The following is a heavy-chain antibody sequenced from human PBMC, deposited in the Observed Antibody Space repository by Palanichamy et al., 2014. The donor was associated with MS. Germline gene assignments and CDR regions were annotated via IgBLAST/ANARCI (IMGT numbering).Heavy chain of an antibody. V-gene: IGHV4-39*01. CDR3: ATYDTCGGGGCNFDH. CDR1: GGSISGSTYF. J-gene: IGHJ4*02. CDR2: IYYSGST. D-gene: IGHD2-15*01. Sequence: QLQLQESGPGLVKPSETLSLTCTVSGGSISGSTYFWGWIRQPPGKGLEWIAVIYYSGSTYYNASLKSRVTISVDTARNQFSLNLSSVTAADTAVYYCATYDTCGGGGCNFDHWGQGTLVTVSS.